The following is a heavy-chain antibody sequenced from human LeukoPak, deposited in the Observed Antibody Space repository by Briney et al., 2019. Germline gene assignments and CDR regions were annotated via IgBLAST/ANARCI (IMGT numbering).Heavy chain of an antibody. V-gene: IGHV4-59*01. CDR2: IYYSGST. J-gene: IGHJ4*02. Sequence: PSETLSLTCTVSGGSISSYYWSWIRQPPGKGLEWIGYIYYSGSTNYNPSLKSRVTISVDTSKSQFSLKLSSVTAADTAVYYCARQYSSALGSDFDYWGQGTLVTVSS. D-gene: IGHD6-25*01. CDR1: GGSISSYY. CDR3: ARQYSSALGSDFDY.